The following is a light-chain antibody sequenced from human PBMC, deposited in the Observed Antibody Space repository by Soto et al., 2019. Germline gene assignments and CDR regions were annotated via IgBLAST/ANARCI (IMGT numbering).Light chain of an antibody. CDR2: EVT. V-gene: IGLV2-8*01. CDR3: SSYAGSNNFDV. Sequence: QSALTQPPSASGSPGQSVTISCTGTSSDVGGYNYVSWYQQHPDKAPKLMIYEVTKRPSGVPDRFSGSKSGNKASLTVSGLQAEDEADYYCSSYAGSNNFDVFGTGTKLTVL. CDR1: SSDVGGYNY. J-gene: IGLJ1*01.